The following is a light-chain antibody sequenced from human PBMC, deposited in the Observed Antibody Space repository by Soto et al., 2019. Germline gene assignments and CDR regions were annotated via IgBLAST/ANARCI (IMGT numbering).Light chain of an antibody. V-gene: IGKV1-5*01. CDR3: QQYNSYSFT. CDR1: QSISSW. Sequence: DIQMTQSPSILSASVGDRVTITCRASQSISSWLAWYQQKPGKAPNLLIYDASSLQSGVPSRFSGSGSGTEFTLTISSLQPDDFATYYCQQYNSYSFTFGPGTKVDIK. J-gene: IGKJ3*01. CDR2: DAS.